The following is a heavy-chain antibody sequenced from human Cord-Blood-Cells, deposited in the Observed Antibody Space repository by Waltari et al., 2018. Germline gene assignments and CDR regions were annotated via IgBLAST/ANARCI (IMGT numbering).Heavy chain of an antibody. Sequence: QAPGQGLEWMGWINPNSGGTNYAQKFQGWVTMTRDTSISTAYMELSRLRSDDTAVYYCAREGGSYDAFDIWGQGTMVTVSS. D-gene: IGHD1-26*01. CDR3: AREGGSYDAFDI. V-gene: IGHV1-2*04. CDR2: INPNSGGT. J-gene: IGHJ3*02.